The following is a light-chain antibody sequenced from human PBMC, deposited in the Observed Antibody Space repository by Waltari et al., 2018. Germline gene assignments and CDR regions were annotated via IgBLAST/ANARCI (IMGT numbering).Light chain of an antibody. CDR2: DVT. Sequence: QSALTPPASVSVSPGQSITLPCIGTSSDLGGYNYVSGYQQHPGKAPKVMIYDVTKRPSGVSNRFSGSKSGSTASLTISGLQAEDEADYYCSSYTSSNTWVFGGGTKLTVL. V-gene: IGLV2-14*01. J-gene: IGLJ3*02. CDR3: SSYTSSNTWV. CDR1: SSDLGGYNY.